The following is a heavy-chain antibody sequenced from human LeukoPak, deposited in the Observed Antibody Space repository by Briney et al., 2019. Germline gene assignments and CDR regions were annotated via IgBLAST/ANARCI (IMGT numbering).Heavy chain of an antibody. V-gene: IGHV4-59*01. CDR3: ARELGSSGWNDP. D-gene: IGHD6-19*01. J-gene: IGHJ5*02. CDR1: GGSISSYY. Sequence: PSETLSLTCTVSGGSISSYYWSWIRQPPGKGLEWIGYIYYSGSTNYNPSLKSRVTISVDTSKNQFSLKLSSVTAADTAVYYCARELGSSGWNDPWGQGTLVTVSS. CDR2: IYYSGST.